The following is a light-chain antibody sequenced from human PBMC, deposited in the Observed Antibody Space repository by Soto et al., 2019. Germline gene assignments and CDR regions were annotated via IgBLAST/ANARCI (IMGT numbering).Light chain of an antibody. CDR2: RNN. CDR3: AAWDDSLSGVV. Sequence: QSVLTQPPSASGTPGQRVTISCSGSISNLGSNFIYWYQQLPGAAPKLLISRNNERPSGVPDRFSGSKSGTSASLAISGLRSEDEADYHCAAWDDSLSGVVFGGGTHLTVL. J-gene: IGLJ3*02. V-gene: IGLV1-47*01. CDR1: ISNLGSNF.